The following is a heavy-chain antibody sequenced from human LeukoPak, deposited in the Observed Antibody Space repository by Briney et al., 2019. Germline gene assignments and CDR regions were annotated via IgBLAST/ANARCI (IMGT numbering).Heavy chain of an antibody. CDR2: LSSSSTYI. J-gene: IGHJ4*02. V-gene: IGHV3-21*04. Sequence: GGSLRLSCAASGFTFSSYSMNWVRQAPGKALEWVSSLSSSSTYIFYADSVKGRFTVSRDNAKNSLYLQMNSLRAEDTAVYYCAKGSGYSYGYFDYWGQGTLVTVSS. CDR3: AKGSGYSYGYFDY. D-gene: IGHD5-18*01. CDR1: GFTFSSYS.